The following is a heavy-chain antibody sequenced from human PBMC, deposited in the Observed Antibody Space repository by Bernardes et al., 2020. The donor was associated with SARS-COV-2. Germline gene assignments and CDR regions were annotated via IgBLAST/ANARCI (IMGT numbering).Heavy chain of an antibody. V-gene: IGHV4-59*08. Sequence: SETLSLTCTVSGGSISSYYWSWIRQPPGKGLEWIGYIYYSGSTNYNPSLKSRVTISVDTSKNQFSLKLSSVTAADTAVYYCARRYYDILTGYYILRDAFDIWGQGTMVTVSS. CDR2: IYYSGST. J-gene: IGHJ3*02. CDR3: ARRYYDILTGYYILRDAFDI. CDR1: GGSISSYY. D-gene: IGHD3-9*01.